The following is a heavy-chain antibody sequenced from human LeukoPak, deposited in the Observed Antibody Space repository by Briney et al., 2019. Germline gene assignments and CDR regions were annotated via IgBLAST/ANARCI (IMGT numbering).Heavy chain of an antibody. Sequence: GRSLRLSCAASEFTFSSYAMHWVRQAPGKGLEWVAVISYDGSNKYYADSVKGRFTISRDNSKNTLYLQMNSLRAEDTAVYYCARDLDGDYPIYWGQGTLVTVSS. CDR3: ARDLDGDYPIY. CDR2: ISYDGSNK. V-gene: IGHV3-30*04. CDR1: EFTFSSYA. D-gene: IGHD4-17*01. J-gene: IGHJ4*02.